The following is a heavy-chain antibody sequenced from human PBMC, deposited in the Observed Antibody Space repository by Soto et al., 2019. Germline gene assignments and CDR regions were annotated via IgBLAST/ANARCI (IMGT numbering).Heavy chain of an antibody. D-gene: IGHD6-13*01. CDR2: ISGRGGST. CDR1: GFTFSSYA. V-gene: IGHV3-23*01. J-gene: IGHJ5*02. Sequence: EVQLLESGGGLVQPGGSLRLSCAASGFTFSSYAMSWVRQAPGKGLEWVSAISGRGGSTYYADSVKGRFTFSSDNSKNTLYLQMNSLRAEDTAVYYCAKARAAAGRREVNWFDPWGQGTLVTVSS. CDR3: AKARAAAGRREVNWFDP.